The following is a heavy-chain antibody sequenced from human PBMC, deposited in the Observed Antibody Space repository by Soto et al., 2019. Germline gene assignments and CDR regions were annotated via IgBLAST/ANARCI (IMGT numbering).Heavy chain of an antibody. D-gene: IGHD3-16*02. CDR1: GGSISSSSSY. Sequence: SETLSLTCTVSGGSISSSSSYWGWIRQPPGKGLEWIGYIYYSGSTNYNPSLKSRVTISVDTSKNQFSLKLSSVTAADTAVYYCARLYGLDAFDIWGQGTMVTVSS. V-gene: IGHV4-61*05. J-gene: IGHJ3*02. CDR2: IYYSGST. CDR3: ARLYGLDAFDI.